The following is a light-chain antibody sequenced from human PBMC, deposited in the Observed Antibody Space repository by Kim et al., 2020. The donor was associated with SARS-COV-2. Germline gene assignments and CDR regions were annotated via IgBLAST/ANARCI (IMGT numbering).Light chain of an antibody. V-gene: IGLV2-8*01. Sequence: QSALTQPPSASGSPGQSVTISCTGTTDDLGSSDYVSWYQQYPGKVPRLIIYEINHRPSGVPDRFSGSKSGNTASLTVSGLQAEDESEYFCSVYLGSTIWVFGSGTQLTVL. CDR3: SVYLGSTIWV. CDR2: EIN. J-gene: IGLJ2*01. CDR1: TDDLGSSDY.